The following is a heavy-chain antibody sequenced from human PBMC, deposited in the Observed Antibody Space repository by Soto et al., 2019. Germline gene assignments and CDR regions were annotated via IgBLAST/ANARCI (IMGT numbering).Heavy chain of an antibody. J-gene: IGHJ5*02. CDR2: IYYSGST. CDR1: GGSVSSGSYY. CDR3: ARWIQLWSYNWFDP. D-gene: IGHD5-18*01. V-gene: IGHV4-61*01. Sequence: PSETLSLTCTVSGGSVSSGSYYWSWIRQPPGKGLEWIGYIYYSGSTNYNPSLKSRVTISVDTSKNQFSLKLRSVTAADTAVYYCARWIQLWSYNWFDPWGQGTLVTVSS.